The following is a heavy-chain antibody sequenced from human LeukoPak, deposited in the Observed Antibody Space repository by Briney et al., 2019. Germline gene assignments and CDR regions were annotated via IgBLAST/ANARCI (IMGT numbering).Heavy chain of an antibody. CDR1: GFTFSRYW. J-gene: IGHJ3*01. V-gene: IGHV3-7*04. D-gene: IGHD3-10*01. CDR2: IKQDGSEE. Sequence: GGSLRLSCAASGFTFSRYWMTWVRQAPGKGLEWVANIKQDGSEEYYVDAVKGRFTISRSNAKNSLYLQMNSLRAEDTAVYYCAREGSASYYSAFDFWGQGTMVTVSS. CDR3: AREGSASYYSAFDF.